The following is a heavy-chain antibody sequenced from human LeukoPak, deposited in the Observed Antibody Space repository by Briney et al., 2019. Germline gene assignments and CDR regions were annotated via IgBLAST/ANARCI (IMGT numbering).Heavy chain of an antibody. CDR2: ISWNSGSI. CDR3: AKEKTGDWSFDY. D-gene: IGHD2-21*02. J-gene: IGHJ4*02. V-gene: IGHV3-9*03. CDR1: GFTLISYI. Sequence: GGSLRLSCPASGFTLISYIMNWVGQAPWKGLAGVSGISWNSGSIGYADSVKGRFTIPRDNAKNSLYLQMNSLRAEDMALYYCAKEKTGDWSFDYWGQGTLVTVSS.